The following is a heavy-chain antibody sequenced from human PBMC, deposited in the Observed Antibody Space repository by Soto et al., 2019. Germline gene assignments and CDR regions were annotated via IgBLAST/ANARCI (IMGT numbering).Heavy chain of an antibody. V-gene: IGHV1-58*01. D-gene: IGHD5-12*01. Sequence: SLKVSCKASGFTFTSSAVQWVRQASGQRLEWIGWIVVGSGNTNYAQKFQERVTITRDMSTSTAYMELSSLRSEDTAVYYCAADLSYSGYDLTFDYWGQGTLVTVSS. CDR3: AADLSYSGYDLTFDY. CDR2: IVVGSGNT. J-gene: IGHJ4*02. CDR1: GFTFTSSA.